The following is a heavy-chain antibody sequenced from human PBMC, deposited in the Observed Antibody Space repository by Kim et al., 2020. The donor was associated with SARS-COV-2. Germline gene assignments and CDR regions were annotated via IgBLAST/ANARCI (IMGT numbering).Heavy chain of an antibody. Sequence: GGSLRLSCAASGFTFSSYAISWVRQAPGKGLEWVSAISGSGGSTYYADSVKGRFTISRDNSKNTLYLQMNSLRAEDTAVYYCAKNPQISHYDSSGADYWGQGTLVTVSS. CDR3: AKNPQISHYDSSGADY. CDR1: GFTFSSYA. CDR2: ISGSGGST. V-gene: IGHV3-23*01. D-gene: IGHD3-22*01. J-gene: IGHJ4*02.